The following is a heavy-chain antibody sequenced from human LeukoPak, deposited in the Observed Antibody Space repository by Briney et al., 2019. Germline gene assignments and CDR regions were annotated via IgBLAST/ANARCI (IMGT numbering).Heavy chain of an antibody. V-gene: IGHV4-39*07. Sequence: SETLSLTCTVSGGSISSSSYYWGWIRQPPGKGLEWIGSIYYSGSTYHNPSLKSRVTISVDTSKNQFSLKLSSVTAADTAVYYCARGRIAARPIVDYWGQGTLVTVSS. CDR1: GGSISSSSYY. CDR2: IYYSGST. J-gene: IGHJ4*02. CDR3: ARGRIAARPIVDY. D-gene: IGHD6-6*01.